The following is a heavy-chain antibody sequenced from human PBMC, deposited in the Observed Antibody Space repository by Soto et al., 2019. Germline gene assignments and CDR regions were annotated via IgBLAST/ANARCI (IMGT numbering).Heavy chain of an antibody. Sequence: QVQLVQSGDEVKKPGASVKVSCKASSYIFVNYGIAWVRQAPRQGLEWMGWISPYTGNTHSASKVQGRLTMTTDTATSTAYMALGSLTSDDTAVYYCVMVDNYVTPTPQDVWGQGTTVTVSS. J-gene: IGHJ6*02. CDR3: VMVDNYVTPTPQDV. CDR1: SYIFVNYG. CDR2: ISPYTGNT. V-gene: IGHV1-18*01. D-gene: IGHD3-16*01.